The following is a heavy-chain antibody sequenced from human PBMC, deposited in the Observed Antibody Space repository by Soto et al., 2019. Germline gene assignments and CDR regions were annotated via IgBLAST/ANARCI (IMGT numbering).Heavy chain of an antibody. J-gene: IGHJ4*02. D-gene: IGHD2-21*02. CDR2: NYYSGST. CDR1: GGSISSSSYY. Sequence: SETLSLTCTVSGGSISSSSYYWGWIRQPPGKGLEWIGSNYYSGSTYYNPSLKSRFTISVDTSKNQFSLKLSSVTAADTAVYYCARHLRTRHCFVDYWGQGTLVTVSS. CDR3: ARHLRTRHCFVDY. V-gene: IGHV4-39*01.